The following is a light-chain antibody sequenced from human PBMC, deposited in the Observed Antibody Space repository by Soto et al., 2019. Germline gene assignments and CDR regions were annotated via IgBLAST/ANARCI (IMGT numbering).Light chain of an antibody. J-gene: IGLJ1*01. CDR2: GGT. CDR3: CSYAGITTYYV. V-gene: IGLV2-23*01. CDR1: SSDVGSYNL. Sequence: QSVLTQPASVSGSPGQSITISCTGTSSDVGSYNLVSWYQQHPGEAPKLMIYGGTKRPSGVSNRFSGSKSGNTASLTISGLQAEDEDDYYCCSYAGITTYYVFGTGTKVTVL.